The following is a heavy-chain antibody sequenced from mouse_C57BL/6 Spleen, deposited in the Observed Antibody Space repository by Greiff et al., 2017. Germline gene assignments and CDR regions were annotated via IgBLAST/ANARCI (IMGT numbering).Heavy chain of an antibody. Sequence: VQLQQPGAELVKPGASVKLSCKASGYTFTSYWMHWVKQRPGQGLEWIGMIHPNSGSTNYNEKFKSKATLTVDKSSSTAYMQLSSLTSEDSAVYYCARSYDSYYVLFAYWGQGTLVTVSA. CDR3: ARSYDSYYVLFAY. V-gene: IGHV1-64*01. J-gene: IGHJ3*01. CDR2: IHPNSGST. CDR1: GYTFTSYW. D-gene: IGHD2-3*01.